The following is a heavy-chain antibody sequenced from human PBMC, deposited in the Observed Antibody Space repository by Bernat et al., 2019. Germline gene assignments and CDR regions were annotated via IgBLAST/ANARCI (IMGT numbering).Heavy chain of an antibody. V-gene: IGHV3-33*01. CDR2: IWYDGSNK. J-gene: IGHJ3*02. Sequence: QVQLVESGGGVVQPGRSLRLSCAASGFTFSSYGMHWVRQAPGKGLEWVAVIWYDGSNKYYADSVKGRFTISRDNSKNTLYLQMNSLRAEDTAVYYWAREGRGGEYGEGGAFDIWGQGTMVTVSS. CDR3: AREGRGGEYGEGGAFDI. D-gene: IGHD4-17*01. CDR1: GFTFSSYG.